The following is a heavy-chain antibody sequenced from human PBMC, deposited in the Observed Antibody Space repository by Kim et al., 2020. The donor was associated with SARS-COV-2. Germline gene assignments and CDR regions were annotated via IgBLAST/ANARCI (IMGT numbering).Heavy chain of an antibody. CDR3: ARGLARSDGYYFDAFDI. J-gene: IGHJ3*02. CDR2: VYPGDSDT. D-gene: IGHD2-21*01. CDR1: GYTFTSYW. Sequence: GESPKISCKASGYTFTSYWIGWVRQMPGKGLEWMGIVYPGDSDTRYSPSFQGHVIISVDKSISTAYLQWSSLKASDTATYFCARGLARSDGYYFDAFDIWGQGALVIV. V-gene: IGHV5-51*01.